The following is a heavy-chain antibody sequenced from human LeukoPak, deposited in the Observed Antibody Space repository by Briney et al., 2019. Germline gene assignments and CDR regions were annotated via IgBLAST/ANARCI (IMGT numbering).Heavy chain of an antibody. CDR2: IIPILGIA. CDR1: GGTFSSYA. CDR3: AGDIVVVPAAPFDY. V-gene: IGHV1-69*04. Sequence: SVKVSCKASGGTFSSYAISWVQQAPGQGLEWMGRIIPILGIANYAQKFQGRVTITADKSTSTAYMELSSLRSEDTAVYYCAGDIVVVPAAPFDYWGQGTLVTVSS. J-gene: IGHJ4*02. D-gene: IGHD2-2*01.